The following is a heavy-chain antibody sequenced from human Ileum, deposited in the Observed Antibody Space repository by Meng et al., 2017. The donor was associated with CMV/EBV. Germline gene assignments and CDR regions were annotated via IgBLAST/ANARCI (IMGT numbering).Heavy chain of an antibody. CDR2: TYYRSNWYN. J-gene: IGHJ2*01. CDR1: ERSSSSISAI. V-gene: IGHV6-1*01. CDR3: ARENGYEWYFDF. D-gene: IGHD6-13*01. Sequence: QQSSLGLIQPAPTLYLNYTCSERSSSSISAILNWMRQSPSRVLEWRGNTYYRSNWYNDYAPSVKSQLTVKPDTSKNQFSLQLNSVTPEDTAVYYCARENGYEWYFDFWGRGTLVTVSS.